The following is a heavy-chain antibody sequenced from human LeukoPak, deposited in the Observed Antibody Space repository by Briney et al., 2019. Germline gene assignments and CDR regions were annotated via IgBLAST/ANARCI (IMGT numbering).Heavy chain of an antibody. D-gene: IGHD6-13*01. CDR3: ARDRAAADP. Sequence: PGGSLRLSCAASGFTVSNYYMSWVRQAPGKGLEWVSVMYSGSRTDYAESVKGRFTISRDNSKNTLYLQMNSLRAEDTAVYYCARDRAAADPWGQGTLVTVSS. V-gene: IGHV3-53*01. CDR2: MYSGSRT. CDR1: GFTVSNYY. J-gene: IGHJ5*02.